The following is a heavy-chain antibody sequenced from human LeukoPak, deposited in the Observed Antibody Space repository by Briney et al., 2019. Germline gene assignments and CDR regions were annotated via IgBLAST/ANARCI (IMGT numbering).Heavy chain of an antibody. D-gene: IGHD2-15*01. CDR1: GFTFSSYG. Sequence: GGSLRLSCAASGFTFSSYGMHWVRQAPGKGLEWGAVIWYDGSNKYYADSVKGRFTISRDNSKNTLYLQMNSLRAEDTAVYYCARVSGYCSGGSCYVIDAFDIWGQGAMVTVSS. J-gene: IGHJ3*02. V-gene: IGHV3-33*01. CDR2: IWYDGSNK. CDR3: ARVSGYCSGGSCYVIDAFDI.